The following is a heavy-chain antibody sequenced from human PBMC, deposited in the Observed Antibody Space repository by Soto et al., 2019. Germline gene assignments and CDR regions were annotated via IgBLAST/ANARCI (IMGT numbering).Heavy chain of an antibody. CDR3: ARYPYYYDSSGYLDY. V-gene: IGHV4-59*01. CDR2: IYYSGST. J-gene: IGHJ4*02. Sequence: SETLSLTCTVSGGSISSYYWSWIRQPPGKGLEWIGYIYYSGSTNYNPSLKSRVTISVDTSKNQFSLKLSSVTAADTAVYYCARYPYYYDSSGYLDYWGQGTLVTVFS. D-gene: IGHD3-22*01. CDR1: GGSISSYY.